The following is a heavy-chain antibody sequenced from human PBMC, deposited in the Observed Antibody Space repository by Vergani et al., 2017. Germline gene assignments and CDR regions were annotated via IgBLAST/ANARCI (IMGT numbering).Heavy chain of an antibody. Sequence: QLQLQESGSGLVKPSQTLSLTCAVSGSSISSGGYSWSWIRQPPGKGLEWIGYIYHSGSTYYNPSLKSRVTISVDRSKNQFSLKLSSVTAADTAVYYCAGGPPHYYGSGPPFDYWGQGTLVTVSS. V-gene: IGHV4-30-2*01. CDR1: GSSISSGGYS. D-gene: IGHD3-10*01. J-gene: IGHJ4*02. CDR3: AGGPPHYYGSGPPFDY. CDR2: IYHSGST.